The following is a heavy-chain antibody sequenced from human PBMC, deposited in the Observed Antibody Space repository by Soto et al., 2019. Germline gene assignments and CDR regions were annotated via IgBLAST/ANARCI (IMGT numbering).Heavy chain of an antibody. Sequence: SETLSLTCTVSGGSISSGGYYWSWIRQHPGKGLEWIGYIYYSGSTYYNPSLKSRVTISVDTSKNQFSLKLSSVTAADTAVYYCASLGRGPSIAALNYYYYGMDVWGQGTTVTVSS. CDR1: GGSISSGGYY. D-gene: IGHD6-6*01. J-gene: IGHJ6*02. CDR3: ASLGRGPSIAALNYYYYGMDV. V-gene: IGHV4-31*03. CDR2: IYYSGST.